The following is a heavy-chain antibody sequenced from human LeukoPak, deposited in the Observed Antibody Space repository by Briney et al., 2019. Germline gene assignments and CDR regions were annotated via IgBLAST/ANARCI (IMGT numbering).Heavy chain of an antibody. J-gene: IGHJ4*02. V-gene: IGHV3-23*01. CDR3: AKDPDCTSGVCYTFFDY. D-gene: IGHD2-8*01. Sequence: PGGSLRLSCAASGFTFSNYAMSWVRQAPGKGLEWVSAIIGSGGSTYYADSVKGRFTISRDNSKTTLFLHMNGLRAEDTAVYYCAKDPDCTSGVCYTFFDYWGQGTLVTVSS. CDR2: IIGSGGST. CDR1: GFTFSNYA.